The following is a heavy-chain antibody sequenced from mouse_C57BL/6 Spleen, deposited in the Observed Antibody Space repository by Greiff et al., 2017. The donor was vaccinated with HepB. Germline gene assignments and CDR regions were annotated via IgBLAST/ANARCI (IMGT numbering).Heavy chain of an antibody. CDR2: IYPGSGST. D-gene: IGHD2-3*01. Sequence: QVQLQQSGAELVKPGASVKMSCKASGYTFTSYWITWVKQRPGQGLEWIGDIYPGSGSTNYNEKFKSKATLTVDTSSSTAYMQLSSLTSEDSAVYYCAKGYDHRTNCFDYWGQGTTLTVSS. J-gene: IGHJ2*01. CDR3: AKGYDHRTNCFDY. CDR1: GYTFTSYW. V-gene: IGHV1-55*01.